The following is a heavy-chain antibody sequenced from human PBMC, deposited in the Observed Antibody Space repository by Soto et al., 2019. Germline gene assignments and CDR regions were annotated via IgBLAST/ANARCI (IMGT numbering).Heavy chain of an antibody. CDR1: GGSISSYY. D-gene: IGHD3-9*01. Sequence: QVQLQESGPGLVKPSETLSLTCTVSGGSISSYYWSWIRQPPGKGLEWIGYIYYSGSTNYNPSLNSRVTISVDTSRNQFSLKLSSVTAADTAVYYCARHDMGGDGLRYFDWLYPPHFAFDIWGQGTMVTVSS. V-gene: IGHV4-59*08. J-gene: IGHJ3*02. CDR3: ARHDMGGDGLRYFDWLYPPHFAFDI. CDR2: IYYSGST.